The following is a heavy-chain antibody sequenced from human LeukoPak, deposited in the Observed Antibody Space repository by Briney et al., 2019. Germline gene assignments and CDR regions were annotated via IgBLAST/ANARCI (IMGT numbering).Heavy chain of an antibody. CDR3: AKGHGVLTDYYINY. D-gene: IGHD3-9*01. V-gene: IGHV3-48*04. J-gene: IGHJ4*02. CDR1: GFTFSSYS. Sequence: GGSLRLSCAASGFTFSSYSMNWVRQAPGKGLEWVSYISSSSTIYYADSVKGRFTISRDNAKNSLYLQMNNVRTEDTALYYCAKGHGVLTDYYINYWGQGTLVTVSS. CDR2: ISSSSTI.